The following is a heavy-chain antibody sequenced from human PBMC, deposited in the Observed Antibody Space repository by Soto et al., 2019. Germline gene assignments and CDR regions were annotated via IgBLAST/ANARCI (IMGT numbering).Heavy chain of an antibody. CDR2: INHSGST. Sequence: QVQLQQWGAGLLKPSETLSLTCAVYGGSFSGYYWTWIRQPPGTGLEWIGEINHSGSTNYNPSLKRRLTLSVDTSKNQFSLKLTSVTAADTAVYYCARDKITGLFDYWGQGTLVTVSS. J-gene: IGHJ4*02. CDR3: ARDKITGLFDY. CDR1: GGSFSGYY. V-gene: IGHV4-34*01. D-gene: IGHD2-8*02.